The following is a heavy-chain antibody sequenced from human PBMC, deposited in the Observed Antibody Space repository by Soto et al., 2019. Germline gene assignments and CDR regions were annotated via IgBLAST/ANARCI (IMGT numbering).Heavy chain of an antibody. CDR3: ATETYYYDSSGYWPDY. J-gene: IGHJ4*02. Sequence: GSLRLSCAASGFTFSSYSMNWVRQAPGKGLEWVSSISSSSSYIYYADSVKGRFTISRDNAKNSLYLQMDSLRAEDTAVYYCATETYYYDSSGYWPDYWGQGTLVTVSS. V-gene: IGHV3-21*01. D-gene: IGHD3-22*01. CDR2: ISSSSSYI. CDR1: GFTFSSYS.